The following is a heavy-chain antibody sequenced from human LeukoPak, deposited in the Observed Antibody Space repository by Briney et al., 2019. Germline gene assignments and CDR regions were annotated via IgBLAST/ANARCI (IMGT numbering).Heavy chain of an antibody. CDR3: ARGTDPTVTTGEVDY. Sequence: SETLSLTCAVYGGSFSGYYWSWIRQPPGKGLEWIGEINHSGSTNYNPSLKSRVTISVDRSKNQFSLKLSSVTAADTAVYYCARGTDPTVTTGEVDYWGQGTLVTVSS. CDR1: GGSFSGYY. V-gene: IGHV4-34*01. CDR2: INHSGST. D-gene: IGHD4-17*01. J-gene: IGHJ4*02.